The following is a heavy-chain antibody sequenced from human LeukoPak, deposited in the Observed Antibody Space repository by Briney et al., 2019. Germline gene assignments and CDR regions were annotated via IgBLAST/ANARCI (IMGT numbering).Heavy chain of an antibody. CDR2: INPNSGGT. V-gene: IGHV1-2*02. D-gene: IGHD4-17*01. J-gene: IGHJ4*02. Sequence: ASVKASCKASGYTFTGYYMHWVRQAPGQGLEWMGWINPNSGGTNYAQKFQGRVTMTRDTSISTAYMELSRLRSDDTAVYYCARVAAHGVNPFDYWGQGTLVTVSS. CDR3: ARVAAHGVNPFDY. CDR1: GYTFTGYY.